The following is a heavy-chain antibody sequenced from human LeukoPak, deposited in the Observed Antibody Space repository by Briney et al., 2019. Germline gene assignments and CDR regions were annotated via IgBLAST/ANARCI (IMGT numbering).Heavy chain of an antibody. CDR3: ARVSLYSPGHYYYMDV. CDR2: ISAYNGNT. CDR1: GYTFTSYG. Sequence: ASVAVSCTASGYTFTSYGISWVRQAPGHGREWMGWISAYNGNTNYAQKLQGRVTMTTDTSTSTAYMELRSLRSDDTAVYYCARVSLYSPGHYYYMDVWGKGTTVTVPS. J-gene: IGHJ6*03. D-gene: IGHD1-26*01. V-gene: IGHV1-18*01.